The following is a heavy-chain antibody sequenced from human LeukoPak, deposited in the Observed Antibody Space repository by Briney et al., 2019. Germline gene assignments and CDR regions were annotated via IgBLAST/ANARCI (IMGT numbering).Heavy chain of an antibody. D-gene: IGHD5-18*01. CDR2: IYYSGST. Sequence: SETLSLTCTVSSASISSGTYYWSWIRQPPGKGLEWIGYIYYSGSTNYNPSLKSRVTISVDMSKNQFSLKLSSVTAADTAVYYCARTTEGGYTYDYFYYYYMDVWGKGTTVTISS. V-gene: IGHV4-61*01. CDR3: ARTTEGGYTYDYFYYYYMDV. CDR1: SASISSGTYY. J-gene: IGHJ6*03.